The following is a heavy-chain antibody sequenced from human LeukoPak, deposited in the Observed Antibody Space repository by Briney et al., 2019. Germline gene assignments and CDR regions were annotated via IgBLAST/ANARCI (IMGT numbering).Heavy chain of an antibody. CDR1: GFTFSSYA. D-gene: IGHD3-3*01. CDR2: ISGSGGST. CDR3: ATQIDYDFWSGYYGY. J-gene: IGHJ4*02. Sequence: PGGSLRLSCAASGFTFSSYAMSWVRQAPGKGLEWVSAISGSGGSTYYADSVKDRFTISRDNSKNTLYLQMNSLRAEDTAVYYCATQIDYDFWSGYYGYWGQGTLVTVSS. V-gene: IGHV3-23*01.